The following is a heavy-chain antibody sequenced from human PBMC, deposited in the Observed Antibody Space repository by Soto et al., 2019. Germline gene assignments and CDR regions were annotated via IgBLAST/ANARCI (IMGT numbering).Heavy chain of an antibody. Sequence: VQLVRSGAEVKKPGASVKFSCKASGYTFTSYGISWVRKPPGQGLGWMGWIRDNNGKTNYAQKLQGRVTMTTDTSTSTAYMELRSLRSDDTAVYYCARDGVGYYYDSSGYNGAFDIWGQGTMVTVSS. D-gene: IGHD3-22*01. CDR2: IRDNNGKT. V-gene: IGHV1-18*01. J-gene: IGHJ3*02. CDR3: ARDGVGYYYDSSGYNGAFDI. CDR1: GYTFTSYG.